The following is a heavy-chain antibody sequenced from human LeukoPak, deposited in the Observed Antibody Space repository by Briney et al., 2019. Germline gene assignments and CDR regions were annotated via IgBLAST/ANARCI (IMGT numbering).Heavy chain of an antibody. CDR3: AIAVDSISGTGDTFDI. Sequence: GGSLRLPCAASGFTFSSYMVTWVRQAPGKGLEGVSSISSGSSYIYYEDSVKGRFTISRDNGKNSLYLQMSSLRAEDTAVYCCAIAVDSISGTGDTFDIWGQGTMVTVSS. CDR2: ISSGSSYI. J-gene: IGHJ3*02. V-gene: IGHV3-21*01. CDR1: GFTFSSYM. D-gene: IGHD3-3*01.